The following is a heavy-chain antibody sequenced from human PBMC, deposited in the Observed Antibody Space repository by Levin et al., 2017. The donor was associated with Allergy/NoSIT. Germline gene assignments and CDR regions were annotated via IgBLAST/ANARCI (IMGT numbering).Heavy chain of an antibody. V-gene: IGHV2-70*01. CDR3: ARTTVTNTYYYGSGSYYFDY. D-gene: IGHD3-10*01. CDR2: IDWDDDK. J-gene: IGHJ4*02. Sequence: SGPTLVKPTQTLTLTCTFSGFSLSTSGMCVSWIRQPPGKALEWLALIDWDDDKYYSTSLKTRLTISKDTSKNQVVLTMTNMDPVDTATYYCARTTVTNTYYYGSGSYYFDYWGQGTLVTVSS. CDR1: GFSLSTSGMC.